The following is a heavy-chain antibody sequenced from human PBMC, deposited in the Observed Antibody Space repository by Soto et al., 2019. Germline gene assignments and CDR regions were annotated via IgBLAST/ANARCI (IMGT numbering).Heavy chain of an antibody. V-gene: IGHV3-7*03. CDR3: ASTRGY. CDR2: INEDGGET. CDR1: GFTFTGYW. D-gene: IGHD3-3*01. Sequence: EVQVVESGGGLVQPGGSLRLSCSVSGFTFTGYWMKWVRQAPGNGLEWVATINEDGGETYYVDSVRGRFTVSRDSAKNSMLLQMNSLRVEDTAVYYCASTRGYWGQGTLVTVSS. J-gene: IGHJ4*02.